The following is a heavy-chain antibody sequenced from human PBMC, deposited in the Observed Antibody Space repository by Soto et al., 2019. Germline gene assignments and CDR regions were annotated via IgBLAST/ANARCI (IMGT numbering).Heavy chain of an antibody. D-gene: IGHD3-22*01. V-gene: IGHV1-69*13. CDR3: ARAKERYYYDSSGYYYSY. J-gene: IGHJ4*02. CDR2: IIPIFGTA. CDR1: GGTFSSYA. Sequence: ASVKVSCKASGGTFSSYAISWVRQAPGQGLEWMGGIIPIFGTANYAQKFQGRVTITADESTSTAYMELSSLRSEDTAVYYCARAKERYYYDSSGYYYSYWGQGTLVTSPQ.